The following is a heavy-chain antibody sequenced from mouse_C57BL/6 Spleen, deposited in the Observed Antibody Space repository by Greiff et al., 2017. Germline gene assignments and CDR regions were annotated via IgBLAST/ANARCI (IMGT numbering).Heavy chain of an antibody. V-gene: IGHV1-42*01. CDR1: GYSFTGYY. CDR3: ARPSLAWFAY. CDR2: INPSTGGT. J-gene: IGHJ3*01. Sequence: VQLQQSGPELVKPGASVKISCKASGYSFTGYYMNWVKQSPENSLEWIGEINPSTGGTTYNQKFKAKATLTVDKSSSTAYMQLKSLTSEDSAVYYCARPSLAWFAYWGQGTLVTVSA.